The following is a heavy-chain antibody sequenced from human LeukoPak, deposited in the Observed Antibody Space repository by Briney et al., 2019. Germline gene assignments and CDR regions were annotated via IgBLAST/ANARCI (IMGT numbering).Heavy chain of an antibody. CDR3: TTKVIRGNSGDDYDD. CDR1: GVTFSDYG. V-gene: IGHV3-30*03. Sequence: GGCLRHSSAASGVTFSDYGMHWVRQAPGKGLEWVALISSNGNDKLYGDSVKGRFTISRDDSKSTLYLQMNSLRVEDTAVYYCTTKVIRGNSGDDYDDWGQGTLVTVSS. J-gene: IGHJ4*02. D-gene: IGHD5-12*01. CDR2: ISSNGNDK.